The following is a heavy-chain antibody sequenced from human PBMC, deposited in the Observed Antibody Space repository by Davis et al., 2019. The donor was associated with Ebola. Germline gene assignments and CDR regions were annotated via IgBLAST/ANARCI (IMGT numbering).Heavy chain of an antibody. CDR3: ARPKGDYLADAFDL. Sequence: GESLKISCAASGFTFSSYSMNWVRQAPGKGLEWVSLISGTSIYIYYADSVQGRFTISRDNAKNSLFLQMNSLSADDTAVYYCARPKGDYLADAFDLWGQGTLVTVSS. CDR1: GFTFSSYS. J-gene: IGHJ3*01. V-gene: IGHV3-21*01. D-gene: IGHD4-11*01. CDR2: ISGTSIYI.